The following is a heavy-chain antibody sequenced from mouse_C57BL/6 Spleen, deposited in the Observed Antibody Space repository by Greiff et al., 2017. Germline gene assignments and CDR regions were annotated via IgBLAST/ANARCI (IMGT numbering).Heavy chain of an antibody. CDR2: ILPGSGST. V-gene: IGHV1-9*01. CDR1: GYTFTGYW. Sequence: QVQLQQSGAELMKPGASVKLSCKATGYTFTGYWIEWVKQRPGHGLEWIGEILPGSGSTNYNEKFKGKATFTVDTSSNTAYMQRSSRATEDAAIYYCARRGYRNPAWFAYWGQGTLVTVSA. D-gene: IGHD2-1*01. J-gene: IGHJ3*01. CDR3: ARRGYRNPAWFAY.